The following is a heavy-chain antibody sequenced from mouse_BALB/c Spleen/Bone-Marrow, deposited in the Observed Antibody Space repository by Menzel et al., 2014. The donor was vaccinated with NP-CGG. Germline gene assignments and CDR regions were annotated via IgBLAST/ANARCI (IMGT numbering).Heavy chain of an antibody. V-gene: IGHV5-6*01. D-gene: IGHD2-4*01. CDR1: GFTFSSYG. J-gene: IGHJ2*01. Sequence: EVQLQQSGGDLVKPGGSLKLSCAASGFTFSSYGMSWVRQTPDKRLEWVATISSGGSYTYYPGSVKGRFTISRDNAKNTLYLQMSSLKSEDTAMYYCARQTYYDYDGYFDYWGQGTTLTVSS. CDR2: ISSGGSYT. CDR3: ARQTYYDYDGYFDY.